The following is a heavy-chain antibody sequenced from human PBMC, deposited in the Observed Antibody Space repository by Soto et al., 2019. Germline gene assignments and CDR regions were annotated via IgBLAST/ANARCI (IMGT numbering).Heavy chain of an antibody. Sequence: QVQLVQSGAEVKKPGASVKVSCKASGYTFTRSGISWVRQAPGQGLEWMGWISTYNGDTNYAQTFQGRVTMTTDTSTSTVHMEVRSLRSDDTPVYYCAREGVASYYDYGMDVWGQGTPVTVSS. CDR2: ISTYNGDT. J-gene: IGHJ6*02. CDR1: GYTFTRSG. CDR3: AREGVASYYDYGMDV. V-gene: IGHV1-18*01.